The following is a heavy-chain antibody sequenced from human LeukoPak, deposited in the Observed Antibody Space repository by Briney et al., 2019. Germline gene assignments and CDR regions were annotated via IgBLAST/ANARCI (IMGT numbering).Heavy chain of an antibody. J-gene: IGHJ4*02. D-gene: IGHD6-6*01. CDR1: GGSISTNNW. CDR2: IYHSGST. CDR3: ARGSYWGYSSSRGSDY. Sequence: SETLSLTCTVSGGSISTNNWWTWVRQPPGKGLEWIGYIYHSGSTYYNPSLKSRVTISVDRSKNQFSLKLSSVTAADTAVYYCARGSYWGYSSSRGSDYWGQGTLVTVSS. V-gene: IGHV4-4*02.